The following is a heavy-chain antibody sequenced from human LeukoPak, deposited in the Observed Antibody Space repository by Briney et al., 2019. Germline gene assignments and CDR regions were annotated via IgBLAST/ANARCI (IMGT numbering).Heavy chain of an antibody. J-gene: IGHJ4*02. CDR1: GGSFSTYY. CDR3: ARAVISFGAAVAKGFDC. CDR2: FYYSGST. Sequence: PSETLSLTCTVSGGSFSTYYWSWIRQPPGKGLEWIGYFYYSGSTDYNPSLKSRVTMSLDTSTDQSTLKLSSVTAADTAVYYCARAVISFGAAVAKGFDCWGQGTLVTVSS. D-gene: IGHD3-16*01. V-gene: IGHV4-59*01.